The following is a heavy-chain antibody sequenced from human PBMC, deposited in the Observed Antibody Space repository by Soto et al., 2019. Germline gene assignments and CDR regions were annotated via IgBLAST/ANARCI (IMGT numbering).Heavy chain of an antibody. Sequence: QVQLVESGGGVVQPGRSLRLSCAASGFTFSSYAMHWVRQAPGKGLEWVAVISYDGSNKYYADSVKGRFTISRDNSKTTLYLQMNSLRAEDTAVYYCARDKQWLVPSTPYYFDYWGQGTLVTVSS. D-gene: IGHD6-19*01. CDR2: ISYDGSNK. V-gene: IGHV3-30-3*01. CDR3: ARDKQWLVPSTPYYFDY. CDR1: GFTFSSYA. J-gene: IGHJ4*02.